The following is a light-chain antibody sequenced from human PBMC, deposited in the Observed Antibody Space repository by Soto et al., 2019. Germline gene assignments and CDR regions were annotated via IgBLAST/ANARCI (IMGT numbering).Light chain of an antibody. CDR1: SSNIGSNT. V-gene: IGLV1-44*01. Sequence: QSVLTQPPSASGTPGQRVTISCSGSSSNIGSNTVNWYQQLPGSAPKLLIYSTNQRPSGVPDRFSGSKSGTSASLAISGLQSEDVADYYCAAWDGSLNVVLFGGGTKLTVL. CDR2: STN. J-gene: IGLJ2*01. CDR3: AAWDGSLNVVL.